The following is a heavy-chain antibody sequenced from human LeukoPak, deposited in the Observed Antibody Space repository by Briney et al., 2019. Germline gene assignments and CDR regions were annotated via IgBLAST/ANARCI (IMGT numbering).Heavy chain of an antibody. CDR2: ISGGGDDT. J-gene: IGHJ5*02. V-gene: IGHV3-23*01. CDR1: GFTFSSYA. D-gene: IGHD6-19*01. CDR3: AKVLTIGVADADH. Sequence: GGSLRLSCAASGFTFSSYAMSWVRQAPGKGLEWVSGISGGGDDTYYADSMKGRFTISRDNSKNTLYPQMNSLRAEDTAVYYCAKVLTIGVADADHWGQGTLVTVSS.